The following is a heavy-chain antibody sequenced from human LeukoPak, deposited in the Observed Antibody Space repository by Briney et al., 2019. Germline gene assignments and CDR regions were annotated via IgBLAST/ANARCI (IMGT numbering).Heavy chain of an antibody. CDR1: GFTFSSYS. CDR2: ISSSSSYI. CDR3: ARGPIVVVPDYYMDV. Sequence: NPGGSLSLSCAASGFTFSSYSMNWVRQAPGKGLEWFSSISSSSSYIYYADSVKGRFTISRDNAKNSLYLQVNSLRAEDTAVYYCARGPIVVVPDYYMDVWGKGTTVTVSS. V-gene: IGHV3-21*01. J-gene: IGHJ6*03. D-gene: IGHD2-2*01.